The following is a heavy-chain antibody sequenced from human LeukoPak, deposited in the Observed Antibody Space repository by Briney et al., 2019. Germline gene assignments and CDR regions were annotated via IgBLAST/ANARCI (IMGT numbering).Heavy chain of an antibody. V-gene: IGHV4-30-4*08. CDR3: ARAGMATETAGTIHNWFDP. D-gene: IGHD5-24*01. CDR1: GGSSSRGAYF. J-gene: IGHJ5*02. CDR2: IYYSGST. Sequence: NPSQTLSLTCTVSGGSSSRGAYFWNWIRQPPGKGLEWIGYIYYSGSTYYNPSLKSRVSISVDTSKNQFSLKVSSVTAADTAVYYCARAGMATETAGTIHNWFDPWGQGTQVTVSS.